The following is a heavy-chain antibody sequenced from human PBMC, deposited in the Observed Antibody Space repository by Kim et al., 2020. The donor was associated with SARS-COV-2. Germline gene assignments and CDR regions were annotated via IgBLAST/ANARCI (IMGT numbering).Heavy chain of an antibody. J-gene: IGHJ6*02. Sequence: GGSLRLSCAASGFTFSSYGMHWVRQAPGKGLEWVALISYDGSNKYYADSVKGRFTISRDNSKNTLYLQMNSLRAEDTAVYYCAKVPYCSSTSCNSYYYYYYGMDVWGQGTTVTVSS. CDR3: AKVPYCSSTSCNSYYYYYYGMDV. D-gene: IGHD2-2*01. CDR2: ISYDGSNK. V-gene: IGHV3-30*18. CDR1: GFTFSSYG.